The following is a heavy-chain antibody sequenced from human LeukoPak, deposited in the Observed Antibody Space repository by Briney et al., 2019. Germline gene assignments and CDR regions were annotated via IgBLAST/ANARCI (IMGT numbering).Heavy chain of an antibody. J-gene: IGHJ4*02. V-gene: IGHV1-8*01. D-gene: IGHD3-22*01. Sequence: ASVKVSCKASGYTSTSYDINWVRQATGQGLEWMGWMNPNSGNTGYAQKFQGRVTMTRNTSISTAYMELSSLRSEDTAVYYCARGIYEYYYDSSGSGGYAYWGQGTLVTVSS. CDR1: GYTSTSYD. CDR3: ARGIYEYYYDSSGSGGYAY. CDR2: MNPNSGNT.